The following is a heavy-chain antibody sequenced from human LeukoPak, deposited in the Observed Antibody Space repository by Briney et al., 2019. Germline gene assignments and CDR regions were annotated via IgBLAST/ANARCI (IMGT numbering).Heavy chain of an antibody. V-gene: IGHV6-1*01. CDR2: YYRSKLYN. Sequence: YYRSKLYNYYAVSVKSRITINPDTSKNQFSLQLNSVTPEDTAVYYCARSPTTVTTLFDYWGQGTLVTVSS. D-gene: IGHD4-17*01. CDR3: ARSPTTVTTLFDY. J-gene: IGHJ4*02.